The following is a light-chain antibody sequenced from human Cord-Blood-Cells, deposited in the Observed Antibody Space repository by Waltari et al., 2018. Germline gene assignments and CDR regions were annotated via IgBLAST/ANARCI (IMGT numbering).Light chain of an antibody. CDR1: QSVLYSSNNKNY. J-gene: IGKJ1*01. CDR3: QQYYRTRT. Sequence: DIVMTQSPDSLAVSLGEWATINCKSSQSVLYSSNNKNYLAWYQQKPGRPPKRLIDWASTRAAGVPDRCSGSGSGTDYNRPISNLQAEDVAVYYCQQYYRTRTFGQGTKVEIK. V-gene: IGKV4-1*01. CDR2: WAS.